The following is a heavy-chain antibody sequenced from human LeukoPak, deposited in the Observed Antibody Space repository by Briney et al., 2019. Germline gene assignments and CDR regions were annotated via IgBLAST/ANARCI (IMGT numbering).Heavy chain of an antibody. D-gene: IGHD2-2*01. CDR2: IWSDGSNK. CDR1: GFSFSSYG. J-gene: IGHJ6*02. V-gene: IGHV3-30*02. CDR3: AKDQCSSTSCYYYYGMDV. Sequence: GGSLRLSCATSGFSFSSYGMHWVRQAPGKGLEWVAVIWSDGSNKYYADSVKGRFTISRDNSKNTLYLQMNSLRAEDTAVYYCAKDQCSSTSCYYYYGMDVWGQGTTVTVSS.